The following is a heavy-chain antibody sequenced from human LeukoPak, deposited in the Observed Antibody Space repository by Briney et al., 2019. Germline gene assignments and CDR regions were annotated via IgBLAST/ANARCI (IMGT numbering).Heavy chain of an antibody. V-gene: IGHV1-46*01. CDR2: INPSGGST. Sequence: ASVKVSCKASGYTFTSYYMHWVRQAPGQGLEWMGIINPSGGSTSYAQKFQGRVTMTRDMSTSTVYMELSSLRSEDTAVYYCARDVGAYCSGGSCHSDYWGQGTLVTVSS. D-gene: IGHD2-15*01. CDR1: GYTFTSYY. J-gene: IGHJ4*02. CDR3: ARDVGAYCSGGSCHSDY.